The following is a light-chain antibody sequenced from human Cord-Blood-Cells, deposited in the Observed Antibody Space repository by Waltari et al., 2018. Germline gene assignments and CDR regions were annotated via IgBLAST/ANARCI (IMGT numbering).Light chain of an antibody. CDR3: QQYYSTPYT. V-gene: IGKV4-1*01. CDR1: QSVLYSFNNKNY. J-gene: IGKJ2*01. Sequence: DIVMTHSPDSLAVSVSGGNTHHRKSSQSVLYSFNNKNYLAWYQQKPGQPPKLLIYWASTRESGVPDRFSGSGSGTDFTLTISSLQAEDVAVYYCQQYYSTPYTFGQGTKLEIK. CDR2: WAS.